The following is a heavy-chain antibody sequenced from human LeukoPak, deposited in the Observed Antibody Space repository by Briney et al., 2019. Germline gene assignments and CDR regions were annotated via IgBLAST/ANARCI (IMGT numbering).Heavy chain of an antibody. CDR2: INPNSGGT. CDR1: GYTFTGYY. CDR3: ARVGVYDSSGYYVGDDY. Sequence: ASVKVSCKASGYTFTGYYMHWVRQALGQGLEWMGRINPNSGGTNYAQKFQGRVTMTRDTSISTAYMELSRLRSDDTAVYYCARVGVYDSSGYYVGDDYWGQGTLVTVSS. V-gene: IGHV1-2*06. J-gene: IGHJ4*02. D-gene: IGHD3-22*01.